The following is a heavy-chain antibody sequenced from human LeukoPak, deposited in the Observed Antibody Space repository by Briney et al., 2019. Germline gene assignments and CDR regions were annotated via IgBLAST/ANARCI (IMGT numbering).Heavy chain of an antibody. J-gene: IGHJ2*01. CDR1: GGSFSGYY. V-gene: IGHV4-59*10. CDR2: IDTSGNT. CDR3: ARVSSSWYQDWYFDL. Sequence: SETLSLTCAVYGGSFSGYYWSWIRQPAGKGLDRTGRIDTSGNTNYKPSLKSRVTMSVDTSKKQFSLKLSSVTAADTAVYYCARVSSSWYQDWYFDLWGRGTLVTVSS. D-gene: IGHD6-13*01.